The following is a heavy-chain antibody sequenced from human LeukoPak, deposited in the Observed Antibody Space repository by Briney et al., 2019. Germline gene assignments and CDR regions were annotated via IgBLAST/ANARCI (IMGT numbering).Heavy chain of an antibody. V-gene: IGHV4-34*01. D-gene: IGHD4-17*01. J-gene: IGHJ4*02. Sequence: PSGTLSLTCAVYGGSFSGYYWSWIRQPPGKGLEWIGEINHSGSTNYNPSLKSRVTISVDTSKNQFSLKLSSVTAADTAVYYCARDSRRGDYDYWGQGTLVTVSS. CDR2: INHSGST. CDR1: GGSFSGYY. CDR3: ARDSRRGDYDY.